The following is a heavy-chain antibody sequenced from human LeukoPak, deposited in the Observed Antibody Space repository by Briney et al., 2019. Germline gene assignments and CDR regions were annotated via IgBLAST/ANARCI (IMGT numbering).Heavy chain of an antibody. V-gene: IGHV4-4*07. J-gene: IGHJ4*02. CDR2: IYTSGTT. CDR3: ARANYDGSDY. D-gene: IGHD3-22*01. CDR1: GGSISSYY. Sequence: KPSETLSLTCTVSGGSISSYYWSWIRQPAGKGLEWIGRIYTSGTTNYNPSLKSRVTMSADTSKNQFSLKMRSVTAADTAVYYCARANYDGSDYWGQGTLVTVSS.